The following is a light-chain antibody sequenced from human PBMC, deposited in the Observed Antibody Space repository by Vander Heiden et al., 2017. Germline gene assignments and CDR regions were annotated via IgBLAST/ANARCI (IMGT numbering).Light chain of an antibody. J-gene: IGLJ2*01. CDR2: EVS. CDR1: SSDVGGYNY. V-gene: IGLV2-14*01. CDR3: SSYTSSTTVL. Sequence: QSALTPPASVSGSTGPSITIFCTGTSSDVGGYNYVSWYQQHPGKAPKLIIYEVSNRPSGVSNRFSGSKSGNTASLTISGLQAEDEADYFCSSYTSSTTVLFGGGTKLTVL.